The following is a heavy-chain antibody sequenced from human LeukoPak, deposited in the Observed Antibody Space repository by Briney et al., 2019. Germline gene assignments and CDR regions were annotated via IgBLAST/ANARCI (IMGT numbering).Heavy chain of an antibody. CDR3: TADTFESSRYSHGY. D-gene: IGHD3-22*01. CDR1: GFTFSDTW. CDR2: IKRKVDDETK. J-gene: IGHJ4*02. V-gene: IGHV3-15*01. Sequence: PGGSLRLSCVTSGFTFSDTWMSWVRQAPGKGLEWVGRIKRKVDDETKNYAAPVRGRFTISRDDSKNTVYLKMDSLRTEDTAVYYCTADTFESSRYSHGYWGQGTLVTVSS.